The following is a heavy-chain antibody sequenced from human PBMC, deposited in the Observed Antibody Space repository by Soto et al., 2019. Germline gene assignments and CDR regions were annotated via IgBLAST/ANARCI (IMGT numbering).Heavy chain of an antibody. V-gene: IGHV4-30-2*01. Sequence: QLQLQESGSGLVKPSQTLSLTCAVSGGSISSGGYSWSWIRQPPGKGLEWIGYIYHSGSTYYNPSLKSRGTLSVDRSKNQFSLRRSSVTAADTAVYYCARRRVFPYYYSMDVWGQGTTVTVSS. CDR1: GGSISSGGYS. D-gene: IGHD2-21*01. CDR2: IYHSGST. CDR3: ARRRVFPYYYSMDV. J-gene: IGHJ6*02.